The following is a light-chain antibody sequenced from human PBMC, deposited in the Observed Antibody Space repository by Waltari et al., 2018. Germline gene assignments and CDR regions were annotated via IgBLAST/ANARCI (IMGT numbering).Light chain of an antibody. CDR2: WAS. CDR3: QQYFTSPSLT. V-gene: IGKV4-1*01. Sequence: DIVMTQSPDTLTVSLGERATINCKTSQSVLYTSNNKNYLGLYQQKPGQPPKLLISWASTRDSGVPDRFIGSGSGTDFTLTINSLQAEDVAVYYCQQYFTSPSLTFGGGTKVEI. CDR1: QSVLYTSNNKNY. J-gene: IGKJ4*01.